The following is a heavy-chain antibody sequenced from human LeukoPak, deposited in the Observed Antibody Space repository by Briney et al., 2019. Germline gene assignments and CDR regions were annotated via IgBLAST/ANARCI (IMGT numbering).Heavy chain of an antibody. Sequence: GGSLRLSCAASGFTFSRYWMTWVRQAPGKGLEWVANIKQGGSEKYYVDSVKGRFTISRDNAKNSLYLQMNSLRAEDTAVYYCAKARYCSGGSCFPQLTPDYWGQGTLVTVSS. CDR2: IKQGGSEK. D-gene: IGHD2-15*01. J-gene: IGHJ4*02. V-gene: IGHV3-7*03. CDR3: AKARYCSGGSCFPQLTPDY. CDR1: GFTFSRYW.